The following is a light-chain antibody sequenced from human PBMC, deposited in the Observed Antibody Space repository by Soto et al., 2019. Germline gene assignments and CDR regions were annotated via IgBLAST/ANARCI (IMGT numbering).Light chain of an antibody. V-gene: IGLV1-40*01. Sequence: QSVLTQPPSVSGAPGQRVTISCTGSSSNIGAGYDVHWYQQLPGTAPKILIYGNINRPSGVPDRFSGSKSGTSASLAITGLQAEDVADYYCQSYDSSLSVVFGGGTKLTVL. J-gene: IGLJ2*01. CDR2: GNI. CDR1: SSNIGAGYD. CDR3: QSYDSSLSVV.